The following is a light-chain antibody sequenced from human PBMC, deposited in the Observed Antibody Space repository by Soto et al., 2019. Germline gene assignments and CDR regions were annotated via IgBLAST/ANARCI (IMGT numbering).Light chain of an antibody. CDR2: DVT. Sequence: QSALTQPASVSGPPGQSIAISCTGTSSDVGSYNYVSWYQQHPDKAPKLILYDVTNRPSGVSNRFSGSKSGNAASLTISGLQAEDEADYYCSSYTTISTYVFGTGTKVTVL. CDR1: SSDVGSYNY. CDR3: SSYTTISTYV. J-gene: IGLJ1*01. V-gene: IGLV2-14*01.